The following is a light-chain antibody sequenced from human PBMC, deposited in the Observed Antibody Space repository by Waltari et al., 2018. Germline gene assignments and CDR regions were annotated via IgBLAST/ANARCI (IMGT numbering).Light chain of an antibody. V-gene: IGKV3-20*01. CDR3: QHYVRLPVT. CDR1: QSVGRT. J-gene: IGKJ1*01. Sequence: EIVLTQSPGTPSLSPGERVTLSCRASQSVGRTLVWYQQKPGQAPRLLMYGASIRATGIPDRFSGSGSGTDFSLTISRLEPEDFAVYYCQHYVRLPVTFGQGTKVEIK. CDR2: GAS.